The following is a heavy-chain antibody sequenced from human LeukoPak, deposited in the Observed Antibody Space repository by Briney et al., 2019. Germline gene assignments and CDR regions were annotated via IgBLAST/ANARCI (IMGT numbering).Heavy chain of an antibody. V-gene: IGHV3-23*01. CDR1: GFTFSSYA. CDR2: ISGSGDNT. D-gene: IGHD3-22*01. Sequence: GGSLRLSCAASGFTFSSYAMSWVRQAPGKGPEWVSGISGSGDNTYYADSVKGRFTISRDNSRNTLYVQVNSLGTEDTAAYYCAKGSYYDSSGSFYFDYWGQGTLVTVSS. J-gene: IGHJ4*02. CDR3: AKGSYYDSSGSFYFDY.